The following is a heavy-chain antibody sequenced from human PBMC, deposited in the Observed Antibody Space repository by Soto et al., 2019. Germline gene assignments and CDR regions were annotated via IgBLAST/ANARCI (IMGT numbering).Heavy chain of an antibody. Sequence: ASVKVSCKASGYTFTSYGISWVRQAPGQGLEWMGWISPNNGKANYAQKLQGRVTITADTSTSTAYMELSSLRSEDTAVYYCARTIAIAVAGYFQHWGQGTLVTVS. J-gene: IGHJ1*01. CDR1: GYTFTSYG. CDR2: ISPNNGKA. V-gene: IGHV1-18*01. CDR3: ARTIAIAVAGYFQH. D-gene: IGHD6-19*01.